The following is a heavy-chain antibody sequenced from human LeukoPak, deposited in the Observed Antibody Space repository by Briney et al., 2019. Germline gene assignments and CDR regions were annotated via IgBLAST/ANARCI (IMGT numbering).Heavy chain of an antibody. Sequence: SETLSLTCTVSGGSISSGGYYWSWIRQHPGKGLEWIGYIYYSGSTYYNPSPKSRVTISVNTSKNQFSLKLSSVTAADTAVYYCAREGLIAVADTQYNWFDPWGQGTLVTVSS. CDR3: AREGLIAVADTQYNWFDP. D-gene: IGHD6-19*01. V-gene: IGHV4-31*03. J-gene: IGHJ5*02. CDR2: IYYSGST. CDR1: GGSISSGGYY.